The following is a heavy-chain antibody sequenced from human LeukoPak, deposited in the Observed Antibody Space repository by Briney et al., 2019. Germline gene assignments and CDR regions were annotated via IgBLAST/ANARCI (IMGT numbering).Heavy chain of an antibody. CDR1: GFTFSSYA. D-gene: IGHD5-24*01. CDR2: ISGSGGST. J-gene: IGHJ4*02. V-gene: IGHV3-23*01. CDR3: ARVGRDGYSNDY. Sequence: TGGSLRLSCAASGFTFSSYAMSWVRQAPGKGLEWVSAISGSGGSTYYADSVKGRFTISRDNSKNTLYLQMNSLRAEDTAVYYCARVGRDGYSNDYWGQGTLVTVSS.